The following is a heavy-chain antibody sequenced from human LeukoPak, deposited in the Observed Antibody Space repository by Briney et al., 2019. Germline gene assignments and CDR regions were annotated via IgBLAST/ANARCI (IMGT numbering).Heavy chain of an antibody. Sequence: GGSLRLSCAASGFTFSIYSMNWVRQAPGKGLEWVSSISSSSSYIYYADSVKGRFTISRDNAKNSLYLQMNSLRAEDTAVYYCARDRGSGSNNNFDYWGQGTLVTVSS. V-gene: IGHV3-21*01. D-gene: IGHD6-19*01. J-gene: IGHJ4*02. CDR3: ARDRGSGSNNNFDY. CDR1: GFTFSIYS. CDR2: ISSSSSYI.